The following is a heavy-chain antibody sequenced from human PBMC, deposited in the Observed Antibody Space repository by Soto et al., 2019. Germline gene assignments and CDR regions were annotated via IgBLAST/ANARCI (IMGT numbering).Heavy chain of an antibody. J-gene: IGHJ4*02. CDR2: INPNSGGT. Sequence: ASVRVSCKASGYTFTGYYMHWVRQAPGQGLEWMGWINPNSGGTNYAQKFQGRVTMTRDTSISTAYMELSRLRSDDTAVYYCARVYCTNGVCFDYWGQGTLVTVSS. CDR1: GYTFTGYY. D-gene: IGHD2-8*01. V-gene: IGHV1-2*02. CDR3: ARVYCTNGVCFDY.